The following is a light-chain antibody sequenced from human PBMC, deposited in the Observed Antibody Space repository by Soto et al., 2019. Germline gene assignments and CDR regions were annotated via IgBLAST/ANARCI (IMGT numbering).Light chain of an antibody. CDR1: QGISSA. CDR2: DAS. CDR3: QQFNSYPLFT. Sequence: AIQLTQSPSSLSASVGARVTITCRASQGISSALAWYQQKPGKAPKLLIYDASSLESGVPSRFSGSGSETDFTLTSSSLQPEDFATYYCQQFNSYPLFTFGPGTKVDIK. J-gene: IGKJ3*01. V-gene: IGKV1-13*02.